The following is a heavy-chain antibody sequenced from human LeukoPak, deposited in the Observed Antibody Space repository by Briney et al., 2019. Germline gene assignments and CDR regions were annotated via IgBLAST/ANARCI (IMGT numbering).Heavy chain of an antibody. CDR3: PGAPNRHFFDY. CDR1: SGSITSYY. V-gene: IGHV4-59*01. J-gene: IGHJ4*01. CDR2: IYYTGTT. Sequence: SETLSLTCTVSSGSITSYYWSWIRQPPGKGLEYIGHIYYTGTTDYNPSLKSRVTVSVDTSKNQFSLRLISVTASDTAVYFCPGAPNRHFFDYWGHGTLVAVSS.